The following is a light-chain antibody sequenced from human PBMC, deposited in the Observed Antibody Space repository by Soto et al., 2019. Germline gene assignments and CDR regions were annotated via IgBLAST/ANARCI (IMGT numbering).Light chain of an antibody. Sequence: EIVLTQSPATLYLSPGERATLSCRASQSVSSSYLAWYQQKPGQAPRLLIYGASSRATGIPDRFSGSGSGTDFTLTISRLEPEDFAVYYCQQYGSSPTFGQGTRLEIK. CDR1: QSVSSSY. CDR2: GAS. CDR3: QQYGSSPT. J-gene: IGKJ5*01. V-gene: IGKV3-20*01.